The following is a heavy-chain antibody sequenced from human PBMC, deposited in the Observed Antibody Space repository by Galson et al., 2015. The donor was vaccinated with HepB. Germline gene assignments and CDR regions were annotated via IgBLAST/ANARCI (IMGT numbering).Heavy chain of an antibody. J-gene: IGHJ3*02. CDR1: GGTFSSYA. Sequence: SVKVSCKASGGTFSSYAISWVRQAPGQGLEWMGGIIPIFGTANYAQKFQGRVTITADESTSTAYMELSSLRSEDTAVYYCARDRGQRLRLGELYAFDIWGQGTMVTVSS. D-gene: IGHD3-16*01. V-gene: IGHV1-69*13. CDR3: ARDRGQRLRLGELYAFDI. CDR2: IIPIFGTA.